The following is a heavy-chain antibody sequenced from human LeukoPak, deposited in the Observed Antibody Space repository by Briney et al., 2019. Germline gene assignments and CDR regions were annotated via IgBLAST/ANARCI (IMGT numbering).Heavy chain of an antibody. J-gene: IGHJ4*02. CDR3: ARALPPSVNTPWK. CDR1: GFTFSGYW. CDR2: TSSDGSST. V-gene: IGHV3-74*01. D-gene: IGHD1-1*01. Sequence: PGGSLRLSCAASGFTFSGYWMHWVRQAPGKGLVWVSRTSSDGSSTSYADSVKGRFTIFRDNAKNTLYLQMNSLGAEDTAVYYCARALPPSVNTPWKWGQGTQVTVSS.